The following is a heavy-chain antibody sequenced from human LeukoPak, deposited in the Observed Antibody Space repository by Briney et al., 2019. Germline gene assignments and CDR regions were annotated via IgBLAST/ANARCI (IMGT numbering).Heavy chain of an antibody. J-gene: IGHJ1*01. D-gene: IGHD3-22*01. CDR1: GYTFTSYD. CDR3: AKTINPARYYDSSGSEPYFQH. V-gene: IGHV1-3*01. Sequence: ASVKVSCKASGYTFTSYDINWVRQATGQGLEWMGWINAGNGNTKYSQKFQGRVTITRDTSASTAYMELSSLRSEDTAVYYCAKTINPARYYDSSGSEPYFQHWGQGTLVTVSS. CDR2: INAGNGNT.